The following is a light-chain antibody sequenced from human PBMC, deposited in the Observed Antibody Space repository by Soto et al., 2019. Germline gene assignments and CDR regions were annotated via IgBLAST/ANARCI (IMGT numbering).Light chain of an antibody. V-gene: IGLV2-8*01. CDR3: SSYSTSFFYV. CDR2: EVN. CDR1: SSDIGGYNS. J-gene: IGLJ1*01. Sequence: QSALTQPPSASGSPGQSVTISCTGTSSDIGGYNSVSWYQQHPGKAPRLMIYEVNKRPSGVPDRFSGSKSGSTASLTIYGLRDEDEADYYCSSYSTSFFYVFGTGTKLTVL.